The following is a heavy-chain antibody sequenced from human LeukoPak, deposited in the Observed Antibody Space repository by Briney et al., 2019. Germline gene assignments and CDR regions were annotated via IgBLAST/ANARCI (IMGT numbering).Heavy chain of an antibody. CDR2: IRSSSNM. CDR1: GFTFNTYD. CDR3: AKRFAHNDY. V-gene: IGHV3-21*04. D-gene: IGHD3-3*01. Sequence: GGSLRLSCAASGFTFNTYDMNRVRQAPGKGLEWVSTIRSSSNMYYADSVKGRFTISRDNSKNTLYLQMNSLRAEDTAVYYCAKRFAHNDYWGQGTLVTVSS. J-gene: IGHJ4*02.